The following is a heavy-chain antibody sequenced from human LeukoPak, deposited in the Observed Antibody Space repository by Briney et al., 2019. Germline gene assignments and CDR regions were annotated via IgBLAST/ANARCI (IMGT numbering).Heavy chain of an antibody. J-gene: IGHJ4*02. D-gene: IGHD4-23*01. Sequence: GGSLRLSCAASGFTFNTYWMTWVRQAPGKRLESVAYINKDGSDKYYVDSVKGRFTVSRDNAKNSLYLQMNSLRAEDTAVYYCARDAGYGGNSDYWGQGTLVTVSS. V-gene: IGHV3-7*01. CDR2: INKDGSDK. CDR1: GFTFNTYW. CDR3: ARDAGYGGNSDY.